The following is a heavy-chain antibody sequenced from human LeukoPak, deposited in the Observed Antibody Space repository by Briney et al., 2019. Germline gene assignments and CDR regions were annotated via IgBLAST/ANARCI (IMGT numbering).Heavy chain of an antibody. CDR2: ISSSGSTI. D-gene: IGHD3-10*01. J-gene: IGHJ4*02. CDR3: ARDVRYYYGSGSPGIDY. V-gene: IGHV3-48*03. CDR1: GFTFSSYE. Sequence: GGSLRLSCAASGFTFSSYEMNWVRQAPGKGLEWVSYISSSGSTIYYADSVKGRFTISRDNAKNSLYLQMNSLRAEDTAVYYCARDVRYYYGSGSPGIDYWGQGTLVTVSS.